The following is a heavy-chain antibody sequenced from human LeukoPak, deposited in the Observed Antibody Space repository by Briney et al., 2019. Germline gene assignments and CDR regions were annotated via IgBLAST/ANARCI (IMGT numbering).Heavy chain of an antibody. CDR2: IYYSGST. J-gene: IGHJ4*02. CDR3: ARTGYDRSYFDY. V-gene: IGHV4-59*01. CDR1: GGSISSYY. Sequence: SETLSLTCTLSGGSISSYYWSWIRQPPGKGLGWIGYIYYSGSTNYNPSLKSRVTISVDTSKNQFSLKLSSVTAADTAVYYCARTGYDRSYFDYWGQGTLVTVSS. D-gene: IGHD3-22*01.